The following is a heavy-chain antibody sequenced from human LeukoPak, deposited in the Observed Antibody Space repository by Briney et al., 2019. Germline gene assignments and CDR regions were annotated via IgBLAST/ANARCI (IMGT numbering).Heavy chain of an antibody. J-gene: IGHJ4*02. Sequence: ASVKVSCKASGYTFTSYGISWVRQAPGQGLEWMGWTSAYNGNTNYAQKFQGRVTMTRDTSTSTVYMELSSLRSEDTAVYYCARSHPDYSADYWGQGTLVTVSS. V-gene: IGHV1-18*01. CDR2: TSAYNGNT. D-gene: IGHD2-15*01. CDR1: GYTFTSYG. CDR3: ARSHPDYSADY.